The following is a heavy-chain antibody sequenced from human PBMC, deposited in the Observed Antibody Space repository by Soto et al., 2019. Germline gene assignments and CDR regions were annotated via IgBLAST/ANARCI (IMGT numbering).Heavy chain of an antibody. J-gene: IGHJ4*02. CDR3: ARSPSTKYFDY. V-gene: IGHV3-33*01. Sequence: GSLRLSCAASGFSFSGYGMHWVRQAPGKGLEWVAVVWYDGLDKYYADSVKGRFTISRDNSKDTLYLQMNSLRAEDTAVYYCARSPSTKYFDYWGQGTLVTVSS. CDR2: VWYDGLDK. D-gene: IGHD2-2*01. CDR1: GFSFSGYG.